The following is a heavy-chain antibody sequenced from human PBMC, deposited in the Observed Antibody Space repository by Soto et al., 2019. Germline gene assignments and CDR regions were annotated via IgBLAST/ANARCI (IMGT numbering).Heavy chain of an antibody. V-gene: IGHV2-26*01. CDR1: GLSITDSEMG. J-gene: IGHJ5*02. CDR2: IDSSGEK. D-gene: IGHD4-17*01. CDR3: ARRRLTVAVSPWFDP. Sequence: QVTLKESGPVLVKPTEPLTLRCTVSGLSITDSEMGGSWIRHPPVQPLEWFAYIDSSGEKSYRTFLKSRLAISNDTSKSQIVHTMTNMDPADTAAYYCARRRLTVAVSPWFDPWGQGTPVTVSS.